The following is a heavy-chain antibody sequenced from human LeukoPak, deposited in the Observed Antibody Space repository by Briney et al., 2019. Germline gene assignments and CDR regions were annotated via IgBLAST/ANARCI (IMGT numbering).Heavy chain of an antibody. D-gene: IGHD3-10*01. J-gene: IGHJ6*03. CDR1: GGTFSSYA. V-gene: IGHV1-69*05. Sequence: GASVKVSCKASGGTFSSYAISWVRQAPGQGLEWMGGIIPIFGIANYAQKFQGRVTITTDESTSTAYMELSSLRSEDTAVYYCAGRAPGWFGESVGYYYYYMDVWGKGTTVTVSS. CDR3: AGRAPGWFGESVGYYYYYMDV. CDR2: IIPIFGIA.